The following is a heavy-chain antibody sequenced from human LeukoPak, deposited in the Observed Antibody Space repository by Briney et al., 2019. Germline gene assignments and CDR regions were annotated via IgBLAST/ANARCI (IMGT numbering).Heavy chain of an antibody. J-gene: IGHJ4*02. CDR2: ISAYDGNT. CDR1: GYTFTSYG. CDR3: ARGQGYDYVWGSYRYTEVFDY. Sequence: ASVKVSCKASGYTFTSYGISWVRQAPGQGLEWMGWISAYDGNTNYAQKLQGRVTMTTDTSTSTAYMELRSLRSDDTAVYYCARGQGYDYVWGSYRYTEVFDYWGQGTLVTVSS. D-gene: IGHD3-16*02. V-gene: IGHV1-18*01.